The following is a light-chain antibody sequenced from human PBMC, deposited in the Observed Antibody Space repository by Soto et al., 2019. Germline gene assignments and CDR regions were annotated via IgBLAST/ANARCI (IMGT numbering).Light chain of an antibody. J-gene: IGLJ2*01. CDR1: SSNIGSNT. Sequence: QSVLTQPPSASWTPGQRVTISCSGSSSNIGSNTVNWYQQLPGTAPKLLICSNNQRPSGVPDRFSGSKSGTSASLAISGLQSEDEADYYCAAWDDSLNGVVFGGGTKLTVL. CDR2: SNN. CDR3: AAWDDSLNGVV. V-gene: IGLV1-44*01.